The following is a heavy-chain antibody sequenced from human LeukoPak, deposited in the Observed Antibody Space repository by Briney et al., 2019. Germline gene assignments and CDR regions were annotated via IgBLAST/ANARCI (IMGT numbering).Heavy chain of an antibody. V-gene: IGHV4-59*08. CDR3: ARQEGPYYFDY. Sequence: SETLSLTCTVSGGSIRSHYWSWIRQSPGKGLEWIGYVYDSGSTNYNPSLKSRVTISVDTSKNQFSLKLSSVTAADTAVYYCARQEGPYYFDYWGQGTLVTVSS. CDR1: GGSIRSHY. CDR2: VYDSGST. J-gene: IGHJ4*02.